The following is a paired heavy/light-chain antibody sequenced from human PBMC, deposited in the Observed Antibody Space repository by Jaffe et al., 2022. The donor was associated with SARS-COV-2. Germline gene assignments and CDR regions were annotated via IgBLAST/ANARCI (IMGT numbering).Heavy chain of an antibody. CDR2: IYYGGST. CDR3: ARGNDYKWDY. D-gene: IGHD1-1*01. J-gene: IGHJ4*02. V-gene: IGHV4-4*02. CDR1: GDFVSSDTW. Sequence: QVQLQESGPGLVEPSGTLSLICAVSGDFVSSDTWWSWVRQSPGQGLEWIGEIYYGGSTNYNPSLRSRVSISADKSKNQISLKLSSVTAADTAVYFCARGNDYKWDYWGQGTLVTVSS.
Light chain of an antibody. CDR3: SSYGSGHFYV. Sequence: QSALTQPASVSGSPGQSITISCTGISSDRGGYNYVSWYRHHPGKAPQLLIYAVSNRPSGVSYRFSGSKSGSTASLTISGLQAEDEADYYCSSYGSGHFYVFGSGTRVTV. CDR2: AVS. CDR1: SSDRGGYNY. J-gene: IGLJ1*01. V-gene: IGLV2-14*03.